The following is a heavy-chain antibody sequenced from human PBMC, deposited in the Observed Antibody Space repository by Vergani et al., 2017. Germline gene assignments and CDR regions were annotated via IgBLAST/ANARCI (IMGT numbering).Heavy chain of an antibody. Sequence: EVQLVESGGGLVKPGGSLRLSCAASGFTFSNAWMSWVRQAPGKGLEWVGRIKSKTDGGTTDYAAPVKGRFTISRDNSKNTLYLQMNSLRAEDTAVYYCAKDPYVWGSYVFDYWGQGTLVTVSS. CDR3: AKDPYVWGSYVFDY. J-gene: IGHJ4*02. CDR2: IKSKTDGGTT. D-gene: IGHD3-16*01. V-gene: IGHV3-15*01. CDR1: GFTFSNAW.